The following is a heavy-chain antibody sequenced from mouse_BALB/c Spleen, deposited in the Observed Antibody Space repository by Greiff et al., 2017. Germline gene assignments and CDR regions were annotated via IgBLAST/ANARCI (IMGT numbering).Heavy chain of an antibody. CDR2: ISYDGSN. CDR3: ARDLLRLRRAMDY. Sequence: EVQLQESGPGLVKPSQSLSLTCSVTGYSITSGYYWNWIRQFPGNKLEWMGYISYDGSNNYNPSLKNRISITRDTSKNQFFLKLNSVTTEDTATYYCARDLLRLRRAMDYWGQGTSVTVSS. J-gene: IGHJ4*01. CDR1: GYSITSGYY. V-gene: IGHV3-6*02. D-gene: IGHD1-2*01.